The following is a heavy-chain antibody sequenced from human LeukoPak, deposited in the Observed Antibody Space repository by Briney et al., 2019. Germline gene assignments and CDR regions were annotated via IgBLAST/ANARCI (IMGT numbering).Heavy chain of an antibody. CDR3: ARDRVPREYYHRSLADASDI. Sequence: SETLSLTCTVSGGSIGGYYWNWIRQSPEKGLECIGYIYYTGNTDYNPSLKSRVTISVDTSKNQFSLKLSSVTAADTAVYYCARDRVPREYYHRSLADASDIWGQGTLVTVSS. CDR1: GGSIGGYY. CDR2: IYYTGNT. D-gene: IGHD2/OR15-2a*01. J-gene: IGHJ3*02. V-gene: IGHV4-59*01.